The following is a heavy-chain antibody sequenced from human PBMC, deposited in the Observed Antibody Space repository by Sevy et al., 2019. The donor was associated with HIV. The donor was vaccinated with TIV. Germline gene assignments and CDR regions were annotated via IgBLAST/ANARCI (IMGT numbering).Heavy chain of an antibody. CDR3: AREGGQSSAGTPGKY. J-gene: IGHJ4*02. D-gene: IGHD6-19*01. CDR1: GFSFNTHA. V-gene: IGHV3-30-3*01. Sequence: GGSLRLSCAASGFSFNTHAMHWVRQAPGKGLDWVALISYDGGAKYYADSVKGRFTVSRDDSKNTLYLQMNSLRPEDSAVYYCAREGGQSSAGTPGKYWGQGTQVTVSS. CDR2: ISYDGGAK.